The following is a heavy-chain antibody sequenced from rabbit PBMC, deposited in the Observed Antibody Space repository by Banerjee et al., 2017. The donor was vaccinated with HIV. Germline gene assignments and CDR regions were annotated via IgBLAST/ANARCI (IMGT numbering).Heavy chain of an antibody. CDR3: ARNGGMLDYPTRLDL. D-gene: IGHD6-1*01. J-gene: IGHJ3*01. Sequence: LEWIACINSNTGNTVYASWAKGRFTISKTSSTTVTQQMTSLTAADTATYFCARNGGMLDYPTRLDLWGPGTLVTVS. CDR2: INSNTGNT. V-gene: IGHV1S40*01.